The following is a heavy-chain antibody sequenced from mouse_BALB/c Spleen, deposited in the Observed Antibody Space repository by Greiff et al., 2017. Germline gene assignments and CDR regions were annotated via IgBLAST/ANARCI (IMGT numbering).Heavy chain of an antibody. J-gene: IGHJ3*01. CDR3: AKNRGGNFPWFAY. D-gene: IGHD2-1*01. V-gene: IGHV2-5-1*01. Sequence: QVQLQQSGPSLVQPSQSLSITCTVSGFSLTSYGVHWVRQSPGKGLEWLGVIWRGGSTDYNAAFMSRLSITKDNSKSQVFFKMNSLQADDTAIYYCAKNRGGNFPWFAYWGQGTLVTVSA. CDR1: GFSLTSYG. CDR2: IWRGGST.